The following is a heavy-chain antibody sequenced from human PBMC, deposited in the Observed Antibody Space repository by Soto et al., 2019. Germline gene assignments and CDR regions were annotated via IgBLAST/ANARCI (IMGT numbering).Heavy chain of an antibody. CDR1: GFTFSTYD. CDR2: ILYDGSNK. D-gene: IGHD4-17*01. CDR3: AKAMTPVTTGPYYYGLDV. Sequence: QVQLVESGGGVVQPGRSLRLSCAASGFTFSTYDMHWVRQAPGKGLEWVAVILYDGSNKYYADSVKGRFTISRDNSKNTLYLQMNSVRAEDTAVYYCAKAMTPVTTGPYYYGLDVWGQGTTVTVSS. J-gene: IGHJ6*02. V-gene: IGHV3-30*18.